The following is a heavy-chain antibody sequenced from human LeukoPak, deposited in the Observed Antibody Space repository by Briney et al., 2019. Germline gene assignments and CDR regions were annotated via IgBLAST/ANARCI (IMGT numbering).Heavy chain of an antibody. J-gene: IGHJ4*02. CDR1: GYTFTSYG. V-gene: IGHV1-18*01. Sequence: AAVTVSCKASGYTFTSYGISGVRQAPGQGLEWMGWISAYNGNTNYAQTLQGRVTITTDTSTSTAYMELRSLRSDDTAVYYCARDQSWPGSPGLWFGTDWGQGTLVTVSS. D-gene: IGHD3-10*01. CDR2: ISAYNGNT. CDR3: ARDQSWPGSPGLWFGTD.